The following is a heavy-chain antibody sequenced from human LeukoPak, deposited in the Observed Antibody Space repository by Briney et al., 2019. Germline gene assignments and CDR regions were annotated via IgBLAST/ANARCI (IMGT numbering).Heavy chain of an antibody. Sequence: SRRLSCVGSGFTFSSYWMTWVRQPPGKGLEWVAKIKDDGSEKYSVDSVKGRFTISRDNAKNLLYLQMSSLRAEDTAVYYCARARIDYWGQGNLVTVSS. J-gene: IGHJ4*02. CDR3: ARARIDY. D-gene: IGHD1-14*01. CDR2: IKDDGSEK. V-gene: IGHV3-7*04. CDR1: GFTFSSYW.